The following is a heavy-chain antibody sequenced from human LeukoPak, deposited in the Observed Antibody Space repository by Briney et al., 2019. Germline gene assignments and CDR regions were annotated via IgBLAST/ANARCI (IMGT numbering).Heavy chain of an antibody. D-gene: IGHD2-15*01. V-gene: IGHV1-2*02. CDR3: ARDSGGDTVVVVAATQFDC. CDR2: INPNSGGT. J-gene: IGHJ4*02. CDR1: GYTFIGYY. Sequence: GASVKVSCKASGYTFIGYYMHWVRQAPGQGLEWMGWINPNSGGTNYAQKFQGRVTMTRDTSISTAYMELSRLRSDDTAVYYCARDSGGDTVVVVAATQFDCWGQGTLVTVSS.